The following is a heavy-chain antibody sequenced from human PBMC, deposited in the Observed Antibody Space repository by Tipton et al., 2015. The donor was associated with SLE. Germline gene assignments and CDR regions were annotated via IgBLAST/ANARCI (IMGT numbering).Heavy chain of an antibody. CDR3: ARETVGGWFDP. D-gene: IGHD1-26*01. J-gene: IGHJ5*02. Sequence: TLSLTCSVSGGSIRSQYWSWIRQPPGKGLEWIGYISYSGSTNYNTALKSRVTISVNTSRNQFSLRLSSVTAADTAVYHCARETVGGWFDPWGQGILVTVSS. CDR1: GGSIRSQY. V-gene: IGHV4-59*11. CDR2: ISYSGST.